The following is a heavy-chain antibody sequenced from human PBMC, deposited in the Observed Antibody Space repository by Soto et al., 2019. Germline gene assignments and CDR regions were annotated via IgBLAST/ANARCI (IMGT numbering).Heavy chain of an antibody. CDR2: ISCCGGST. CDR1: GFNLKIGA. V-gene: IGHV3-23*01. Sequence: CDASGFNLKIGASGFIQQAPGEGLEWVSGISCCGGSTSYADSVKGRFSLARDDSKNTLSLQLNSLRVEDTARYYCAKAQGEQWLIADLDRWGRGTLVPVSS. J-gene: IGHJ4*02. CDR3: AKAQGEQWLIADLDR. D-gene: IGHD6-19*01.